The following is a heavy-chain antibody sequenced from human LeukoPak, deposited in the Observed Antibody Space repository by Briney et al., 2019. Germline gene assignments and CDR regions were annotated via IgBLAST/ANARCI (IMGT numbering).Heavy chain of an antibody. CDR3: ARGVRIREFDP. CDR2: IFSAGDT. V-gene: IGHV4-30-4*07. CDR1: GGSISSGGYS. J-gene: IGHJ5*02. D-gene: IGHD3-10*01. Sequence: SETLSLTCAVSGGSISSGGYSWSWIRQPPGKGLEWIGYIFSAGDTYYNPSLKSRVVISIDTSKNQVFLKVNSVTAADTAVYYCARGVRIREFDPWGQGTLVTVSS.